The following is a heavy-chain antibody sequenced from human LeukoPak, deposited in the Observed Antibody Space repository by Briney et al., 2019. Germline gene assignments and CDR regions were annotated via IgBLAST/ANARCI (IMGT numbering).Heavy chain of an antibody. V-gene: IGHV3-23*01. Sequence: TGGSLRLSCAASGFTFSTYAMSWVRQAPGKGLEWVSAISGSGGGVYYADSVNGLFTISRDSSKNTLYLQMNSLRAEDTAVYYCANTQNGYWGQGTLVTVSS. CDR2: ISGSGGGV. CDR3: ANTQNGY. CDR1: GFTFSTYA. J-gene: IGHJ4*02. D-gene: IGHD2-8*01.